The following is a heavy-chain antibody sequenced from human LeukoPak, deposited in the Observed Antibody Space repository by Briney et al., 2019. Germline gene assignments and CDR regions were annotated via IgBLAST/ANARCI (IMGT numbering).Heavy chain of an antibody. J-gene: IGHJ4*02. D-gene: IGHD6-13*01. CDR2: IIPIFGTA. Sequence: GASVKVSCKASGYAFTGYYMHWVRQAPGQGLEWMGRIIPIFGTANYAQKFQGRVTITTDESTSTAYMELSSLRSEDTAVYYCARDSSSHSSSWYGFDYWGQGTLVTVSS. CDR3: ARDSSSHSSSWYGFDY. V-gene: IGHV1-69*05. CDR1: GYAFTGYY.